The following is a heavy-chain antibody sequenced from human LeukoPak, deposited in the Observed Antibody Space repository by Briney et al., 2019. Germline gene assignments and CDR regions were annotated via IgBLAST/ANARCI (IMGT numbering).Heavy chain of an antibody. CDR1: GYSFSNYW. J-gene: IGHJ4*02. CDR2: IYPGDSDT. V-gene: IGHV5-51*01. D-gene: IGHD3-22*01. CDR3: ARQDYYDSSGNVFDY. Sequence: GESLKISCKGSGYSFSNYWIGWVRQMPGKGLEWMGIIYPGDSDTRYSPSFQGQVTISADKSISTAYLQWSSLKASDTAMYYCARQDYYDSSGNVFDYWGQGTLVTVSS.